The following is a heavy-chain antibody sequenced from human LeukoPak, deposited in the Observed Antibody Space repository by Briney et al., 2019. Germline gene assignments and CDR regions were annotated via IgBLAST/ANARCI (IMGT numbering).Heavy chain of an antibody. J-gene: IGHJ4*02. D-gene: IGHD3-10*01. CDR3: GRGSVGFGELNY. Sequence: GRSLRPSCAASGFTFSSYAMHWVRQAPGKWLEWVAVISYDGSNKFYADSVEGRFTLSRDNSKNTLYLQMNSLRIEDTAVYYCGRGSVGFGELNYWGQGTLVTVSS. CDR1: GFTFSSYA. V-gene: IGHV3-30-3*01. CDR2: ISYDGSNK.